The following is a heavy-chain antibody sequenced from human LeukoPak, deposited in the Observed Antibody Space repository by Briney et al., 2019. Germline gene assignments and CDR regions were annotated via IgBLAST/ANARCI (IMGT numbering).Heavy chain of an antibody. CDR2: IYYGGNT. D-gene: IGHD3-9*01. J-gene: IGHJ4*02. CDR3: ARVYRDYDILSGYSPHYFDY. CDR1: GSSISSNSYY. V-gene: IGHV4-39*07. Sequence: SETLSLTCTVSGSSISSNSYYWGWIRQPPGKGLEWIASIYYGGNTYYNPSLKSQVTISVDTSKNQFSLKLSSVTAADTAVYYCARVYRDYDILSGYSPHYFDYWGQGTLVTVSS.